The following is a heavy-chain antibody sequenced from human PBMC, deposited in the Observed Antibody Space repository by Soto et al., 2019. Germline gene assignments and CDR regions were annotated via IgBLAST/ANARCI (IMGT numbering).Heavy chain of an antibody. CDR2: ISPYTGNT. J-gene: IGHJ6*02. V-gene: IGHV1-18*01. CDR1: GYIFVNYG. CDR3: VMVDNYLTPYPQDV. D-gene: IGHD3-10*01. Sequence: QVQLVQSGDEVKKPGASVKVSCKASGYIFVNYGIAWVRQAPGQGLEWMGWISPYTGNTHSASKVQGRLTMTTDTSTSNGYKGLGSLTSDDTAVYYCVMVDNYLTPYPQDVWGQGTTVTVSS.